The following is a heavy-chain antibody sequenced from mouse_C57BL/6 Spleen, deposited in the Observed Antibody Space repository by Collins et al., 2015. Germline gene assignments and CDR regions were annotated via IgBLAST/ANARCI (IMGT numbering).Heavy chain of an antibody. CDR1: GYTFTSYW. J-gene: IGHJ4*01. D-gene: IGHD2-2*01. CDR3: DKKRGVTTGGYYAMDY. V-gene: IGHV1-69*01. CDR2: IDPSDSYT. Sequence: QVQLQQPGAELVMPGASVKLSCKASGYTFTSYWMHWVKQRPGQGLEWIGEIDPSDSYTNYNQKFKGKSTLTVDKSSSTAYMQLSSLTSEDSAVYYCDKKRGVTTGGYYAMDYWGQGTSVTVSS.